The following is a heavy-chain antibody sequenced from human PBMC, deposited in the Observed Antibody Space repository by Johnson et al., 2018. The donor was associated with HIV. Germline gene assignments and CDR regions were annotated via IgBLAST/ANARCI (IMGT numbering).Heavy chain of an antibody. Sequence: QVQLVESGGGVVQPGRSLRLSCAASGFIFSGFGLHWVRQAPGKGLEWVASISYDGANKYYADSVRGRFTISKDNSKNTLYLQMNSLRVEDSAVYYCARDQRGGKSAFDIWGQGTLVTVSS. CDR2: ISYDGANK. D-gene: IGHD4-23*01. V-gene: IGHV3-30*03. J-gene: IGHJ3*02. CDR1: GFIFSGFG. CDR3: ARDQRGGKSAFDI.